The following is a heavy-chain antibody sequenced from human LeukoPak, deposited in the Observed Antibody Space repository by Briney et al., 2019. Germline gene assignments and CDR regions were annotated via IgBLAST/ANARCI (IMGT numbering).Heavy chain of an antibody. CDR3: TLTTVTTFLDY. CDR1: GYTFTGYY. CDR2: INPNSGGT. V-gene: IGHV1-2*06. D-gene: IGHD4-17*01. J-gene: IGHJ4*02. Sequence: ASVKVSCKASGYTFTGYYMHWVRQAPGQGLEWMGRINPNSGGTNYAQKFQGRVTMTRDTSISTAYMELSRLRSDDTAVYYCTLTTVTTFLDYWGQGTLVTVSS.